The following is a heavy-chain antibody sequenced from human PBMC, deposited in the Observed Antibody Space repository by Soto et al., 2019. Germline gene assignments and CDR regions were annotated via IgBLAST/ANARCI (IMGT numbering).Heavy chain of an antibody. CDR1: GFSLTSTAVG. J-gene: IGHJ4*02. CDR3: AHGSGWLSDY. Sequence: QITLKESGPTLVKPTQTLTLTCSFSGFSLTSTAVGVNWIRQPPGKALEWLALIYWDDDNHFSPSLKSRPSVTKDASKTQVVLTMPNLDPVDTATYYCAHGSGWLSDYWGQGILVTVSS. CDR2: IYWDDDN. D-gene: IGHD6-19*01. V-gene: IGHV2-5*02.